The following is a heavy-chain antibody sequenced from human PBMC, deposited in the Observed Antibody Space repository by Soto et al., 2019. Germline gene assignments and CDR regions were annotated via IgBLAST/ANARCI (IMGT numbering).Heavy chain of an antibody. J-gene: IGHJ4*02. Sequence: QTLSLTCTVSGGSITTGGYYWSWIRQLPGKGLEWIGHRYYSESTYYNPSLKSRVSISLDTSKNQFSLKLSFVTAADTAMYYCARTKCSGGSCYSWSLDYWGQGTPVTVSS. V-gene: IGHV4-31*03. CDR1: GGSITTGGYY. CDR2: RYYSEST. CDR3: ARTKCSGGSCYSWSLDY. D-gene: IGHD2-15*01.